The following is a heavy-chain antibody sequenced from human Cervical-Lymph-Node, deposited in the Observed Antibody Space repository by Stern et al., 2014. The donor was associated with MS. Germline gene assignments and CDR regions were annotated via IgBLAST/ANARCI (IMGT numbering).Heavy chain of an antibody. V-gene: IGHV3-30*03. D-gene: IGHD2-8*01. CDR3: ARDYEDTSMLFDH. J-gene: IGHJ4*02. CDR1: GFTFSSYG. CDR2: ISYDGNHK. Sequence: VQLLESGGAVVQPGRSLRLSCAASGFTFSSYGMHWVRQAPGKGLEWVTVISYDGNHKYYAASVKGRFTISRDNSKNTLHLQMNSVTPDDTAIYYCARDYEDTSMLFDHWGQGTLSPSPQ.